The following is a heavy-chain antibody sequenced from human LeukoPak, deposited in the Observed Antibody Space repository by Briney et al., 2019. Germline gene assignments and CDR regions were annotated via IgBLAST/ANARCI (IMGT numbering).Heavy chain of an antibody. Sequence: ASVKVSCKASGYTFTSYGISWVRQAPGQGLEWMGWISAYNGNTNYAQKLQGRVTMTTDTSTSTAYMELSSLRSEDTAVYYCARDLWYRTYYYYYGMDVWGQGTTVTVSS. CDR1: GYTFTSYG. J-gene: IGHJ6*02. CDR3: ARDLWYRTYYYYYGMDV. D-gene: IGHD2-21*01. V-gene: IGHV1-18*01. CDR2: ISAYNGNT.